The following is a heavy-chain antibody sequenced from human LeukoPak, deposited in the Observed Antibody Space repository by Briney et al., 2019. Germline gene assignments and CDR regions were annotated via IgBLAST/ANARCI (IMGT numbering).Heavy chain of an antibody. D-gene: IGHD1-26*01. J-gene: IGHJ4*02. Sequence: KPGGSPRLSCAASGITSSVYYMRWIPDTPGRGLGCVSYISSGSSDKNNTYPVKGRITVSRDNEKNSLYLQMDRLTVEEAAVYYCTSFSGTDGLDNWGQGTLVTVSS. CDR3: TSFSGTDGLDN. V-gene: IGHV3-11*03. CDR1: GITSSVYY. CDR2: ISSGSSDK.